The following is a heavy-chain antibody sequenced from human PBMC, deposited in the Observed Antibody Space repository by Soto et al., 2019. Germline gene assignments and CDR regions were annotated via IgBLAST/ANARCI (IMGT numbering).Heavy chain of an antibody. J-gene: IGHJ6*02. D-gene: IGHD3-3*01. CDR3: AKDANYDFWSGYSNGMDV. Sequence: DSVKGRFTITRDNSKSTLHLQMNSLRAEDTAVYYCAKDANYDFWSGYSNGMDVWGQGTTVTVSS. V-gene: IGHV3-30*02.